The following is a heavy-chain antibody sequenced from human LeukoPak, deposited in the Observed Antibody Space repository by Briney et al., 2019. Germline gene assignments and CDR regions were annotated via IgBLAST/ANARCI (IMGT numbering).Heavy chain of an antibody. CDR2: INHSGSTS. V-gene: IGHV4-34*01. J-gene: IGHJ4*02. Sequence: PSETLSLTCAVYGESFSGYFWNWIRQPPGKGLEWIGEINHSGSTSNHNPSLKSRVTMSVDTSKNQFSLKLKSVTVADTAVYYCARDGPFPGEEGAAHFDYWGQGILVTVSS. D-gene: IGHD1-26*01. CDR1: GESFSGYF. CDR3: ARDGPFPGEEGAAHFDY.